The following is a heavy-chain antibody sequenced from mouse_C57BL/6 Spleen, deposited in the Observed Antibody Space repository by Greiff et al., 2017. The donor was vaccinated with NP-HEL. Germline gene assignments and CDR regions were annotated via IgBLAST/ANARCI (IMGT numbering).Heavy chain of an antibody. J-gene: IGHJ4*01. CDR2: INPSSGYT. Sequence: VQLQQSGAELAKPGASVKLSCKASGYTFTSYWMHWVKQRPGQGLEWIGYINPSSGYTKCNQKFKDKATLTADKSSSTAYMQLSSLTYEDSAVYYCASLDGYYGNAMDYWGQGTSVTVSS. CDR3: ASLDGYYGNAMDY. D-gene: IGHD2-3*01. V-gene: IGHV1-7*01. CDR1: GYTFTSYW.